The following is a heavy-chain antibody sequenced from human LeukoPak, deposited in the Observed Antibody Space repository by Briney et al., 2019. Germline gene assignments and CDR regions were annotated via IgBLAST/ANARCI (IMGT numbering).Heavy chain of an antibody. CDR1: GGSITSSSYY. CDR2: ISYTGGT. J-gene: IGHJ4*02. V-gene: IGHV4-39*07. D-gene: IGHD1-26*01. Sequence: PSETLSLTCTVSGGSITSSSYYWGWIRQPPGKGLEWIGTISYTGGTYYNPSLKSRVTISVDTSKNQFSLKLSSVTAADTAVYYCARGPGSSFDYWGQGTLVTVSS. CDR3: ARGPGSSFDY.